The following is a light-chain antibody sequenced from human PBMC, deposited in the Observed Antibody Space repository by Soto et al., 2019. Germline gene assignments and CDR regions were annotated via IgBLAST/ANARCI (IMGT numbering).Light chain of an antibody. Sequence: SYELTQPPSVSVAPGQTARITCGGNNIGSKSVHWYQQKPGQAPVLVVYDDSDRPSGIPERFSGSNSGNTATLTISRVKAGDEADYYCQVWDSSSDLVVFGGGTKL. V-gene: IGLV3-21*02. CDR2: DDS. CDR3: QVWDSSSDLVV. J-gene: IGLJ2*01. CDR1: NIGSKS.